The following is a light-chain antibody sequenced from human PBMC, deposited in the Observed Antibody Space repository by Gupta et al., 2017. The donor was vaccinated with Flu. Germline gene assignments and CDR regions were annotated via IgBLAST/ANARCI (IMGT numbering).Light chain of an antibody. V-gene: IGKV3-15*01. CDR1: QTVRSD. Sequence: EIVMTQSPGTLSVSPGERATLSCRASQTVRSDLAWYQQKAGQAPRLLIYGASTRATGVPARFSGSGSGTEFTLTISSLQSEDFAVYYCQQYNNWAPLTFGGGTKVEIK. CDR2: GAS. CDR3: QQYNNWAPLT. J-gene: IGKJ4*01.